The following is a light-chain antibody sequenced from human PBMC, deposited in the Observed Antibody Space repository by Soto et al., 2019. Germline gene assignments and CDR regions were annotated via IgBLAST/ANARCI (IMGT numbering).Light chain of an antibody. J-gene: IGLJ1*01. Sequence: QSVLAQPPSVSAATGQEVTISCSGSSTNVGHNSVSWYQQLPGTAPKLLIYDNNKRPSGIPARFSGSKSGTSATLGITGLQTGDEADYYCGAWDDRLTVYVFGSGTKVTVL. V-gene: IGLV1-51*01. CDR3: GAWDDRLTVYV. CDR2: DNN. CDR1: STNVGHNS.